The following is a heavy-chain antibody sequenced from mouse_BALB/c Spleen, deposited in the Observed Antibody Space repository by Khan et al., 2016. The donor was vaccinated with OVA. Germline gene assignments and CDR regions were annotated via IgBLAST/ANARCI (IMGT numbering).Heavy chain of an antibody. V-gene: IGHV14-3*02. D-gene: IGHD2-3*01. J-gene: IGHJ1*01. CDR1: GFTFNGSC. Sequence: MQLVESGAELVKPGASVKLSCTASGFTFNGSCIHWVHRRPEQGLEWIGRITPANGNTEYAPKVQGKATMRADTSSNTAYLQLSSLTSGDTAVYYCARPSYDPRNFDVWGAGTTVTVSS. CDR2: ITPANGNT. CDR3: ARPSYDPRNFDV.